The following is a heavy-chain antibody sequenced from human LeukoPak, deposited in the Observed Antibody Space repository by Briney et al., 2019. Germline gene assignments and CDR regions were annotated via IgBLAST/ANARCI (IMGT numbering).Heavy chain of an antibody. J-gene: IGHJ4*02. D-gene: IGHD6-19*01. CDR1: GFTFDDYG. Sequence: GGSLRLSCAASGFTFDDYGMHWVRHAPGKGLEWVSGISWNSGSIGYADSVKGRFTSSRDNAKNSLYLQMNSLRAEDTALYYCAKSDEAVAWSFMQYWGQGTLVTVSS. CDR2: ISWNSGSI. CDR3: AKSDEAVAWSFMQY. V-gene: IGHV3-9*01.